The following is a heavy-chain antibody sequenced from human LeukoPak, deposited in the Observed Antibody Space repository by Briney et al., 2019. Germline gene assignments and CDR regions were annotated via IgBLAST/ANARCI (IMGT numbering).Heavy chain of an antibody. CDR2: IWSDGSNQ. J-gene: IGHJ4*02. D-gene: IGHD4-11*01. CDR1: KFTFSHNA. V-gene: IGHV3-33*06. CDR3: AKDAQRGFDYSNSLEY. Sequence: GGSLRLSFAAPKFTFSHNAMHWFRQAPGKGLQWWAVIWSDGSNQYYADSVKGRFTISRDNSNNMVYLQMNSLRADDTGVYYCAKDAQRGFDYSNSLEYWGQGALVSVSS.